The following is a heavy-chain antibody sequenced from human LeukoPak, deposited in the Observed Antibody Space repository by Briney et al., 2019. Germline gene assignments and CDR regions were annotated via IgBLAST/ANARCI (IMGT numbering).Heavy chain of an antibody. V-gene: IGHV3-48*01. CDR3: ARDYKYAFDN. CDR1: GFTFSDYS. CDR2: IGIDSGNT. D-gene: IGHD5-24*01. J-gene: IGHJ4*02. Sequence: GGSLRLSCAASGFTFSDYSMNWVRQAPGKGLEWISYIGIDSGNTNYADSVRGRFTIPGDKAKNSLYLQMNSLRVEDTAVYYCARDYKYAFDNWGQGTLVTVSS.